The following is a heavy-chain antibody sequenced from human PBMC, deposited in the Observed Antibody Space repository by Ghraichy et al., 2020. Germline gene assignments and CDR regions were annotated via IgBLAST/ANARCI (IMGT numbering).Heavy chain of an antibody. Sequence: ASAKVSFKASGYTFTSYDINWVRQATGQGLEWMGWMNPNSGNTGYAQKFQGRVTMTRNTSISTAYMELSSLRSEDTAVYYCAGAVDCSSTSCSSPFDYWGQGTLVTVSS. CDR2: MNPNSGNT. CDR3: AGAVDCSSTSCSSPFDY. CDR1: GYTFTSYD. D-gene: IGHD2-2*01. J-gene: IGHJ4*02. V-gene: IGHV1-8*01.